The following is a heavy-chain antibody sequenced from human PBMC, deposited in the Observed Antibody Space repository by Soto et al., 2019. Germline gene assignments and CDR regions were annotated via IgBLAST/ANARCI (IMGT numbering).Heavy chain of an antibody. D-gene: IGHD1-20*01. CDR3: AKGGITGTSSTNYYYYGTDV. Sequence: PGGSLRLSCAASGFTFSSYGMHWVRQAPGKGLEWVAVISYDGSNKYYADSVKGRFTISRDNSKNTLYLQMNSLRAEDTAVYYCAKGGITGTSSTNYYYYGTDVWGQGTTVTVSS. V-gene: IGHV3-30*18. CDR2: ISYDGSNK. J-gene: IGHJ6*02. CDR1: GFTFSSYG.